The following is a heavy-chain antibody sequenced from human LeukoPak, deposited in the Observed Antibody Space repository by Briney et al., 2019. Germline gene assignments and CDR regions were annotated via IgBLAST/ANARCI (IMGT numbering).Heavy chain of an antibody. Sequence: PGGSLRLSCVASEFTFSSYSMNWVRQAPGKGLEWVSSISSGSSNIYYADSVKGRFTISRDNAKNSLYLQMNSLRAEDMALYYCAKDSSRARPPGAFEIWGQGTMVTVSS. J-gene: IGHJ3*02. CDR1: EFTFSSYS. CDR2: ISSGSSNI. D-gene: IGHD6-6*01. CDR3: AKDSSRARPPGAFEI. V-gene: IGHV3-21*04.